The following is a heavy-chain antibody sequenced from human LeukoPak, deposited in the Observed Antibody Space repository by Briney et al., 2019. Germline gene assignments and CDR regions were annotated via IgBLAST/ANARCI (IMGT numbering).Heavy chain of an antibody. CDR2: IYYSGST. V-gene: IGHV4-59*12. J-gene: IGHJ4*02. CDR3: ASRGRYSRYYFDY. D-gene: IGHD5-12*01. CDR1: GGSISSYY. Sequence: SETLSLTCTVSGGSISSYYWSWIRQPPGKGLEWIGYIYYSGSTNYNPSLKSRVTISVDTSKNQFSLKLSSVTAADTAVYYCASRGRYSRYYFDYWGQGTLVTVSS.